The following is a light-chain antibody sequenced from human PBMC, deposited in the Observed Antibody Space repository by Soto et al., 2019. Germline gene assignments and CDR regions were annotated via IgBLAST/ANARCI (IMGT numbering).Light chain of an antibody. J-gene: IGLJ1*01. Sequence: SALTQPASVSGSPRQSITISCSGTSSDIGAYDHVAWFQQFPGKTPKLVIYSVSNRPSGVSYRFSGSKSGNTASLTISGLQADDEADYYCSSYTISSTYVFGTGTKVTVL. V-gene: IGLV2-14*01. CDR1: SSDIGAYDH. CDR3: SSYTISSTYV. CDR2: SVS.